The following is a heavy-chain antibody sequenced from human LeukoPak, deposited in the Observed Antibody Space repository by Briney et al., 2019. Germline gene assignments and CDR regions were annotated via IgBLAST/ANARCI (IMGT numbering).Heavy chain of an antibody. CDR2: IYYSGST. D-gene: IGHD6-13*01. CDR1: GGSISSYY. J-gene: IGHJ4*02. V-gene: IGHV4-59*08. CDR3: ATLLSSSWSFDY. Sequence: PSETLSLTCTVSGGSISSYYRSWLRQPPGKGLEWIGYIYYSGSTNYNPSLKSRVTISVDTSKNQFSLKLSSVTAADTAVYYCATLLSSSWSFDYWGQGTLVTVSS.